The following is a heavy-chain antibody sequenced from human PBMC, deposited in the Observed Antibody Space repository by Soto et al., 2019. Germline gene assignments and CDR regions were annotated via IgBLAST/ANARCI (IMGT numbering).Heavy chain of an antibody. V-gene: IGHV4-38-2*01. J-gene: IGHJ5*02. CDR3: ARGGYYYGWFDN. CDR1: GYSISSGYY. Sequence: KPSETLSLTCAVSGYSISSGYYWGWIRQPPGKGLEWIGSIYHSGSTYYDPSLKSRVTISVDTSKNQFSLKLSSVTAADTAVYYCARGGYYYGWFDNGGQGTLENVSS. D-gene: IGHD3-22*01. CDR2: IYHSGST.